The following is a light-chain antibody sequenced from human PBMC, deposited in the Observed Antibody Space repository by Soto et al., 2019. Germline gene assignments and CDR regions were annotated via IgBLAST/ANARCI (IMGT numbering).Light chain of an antibody. CDR3: CSYAGAYVV. J-gene: IGLJ2*01. CDR2: DVS. V-gene: IGLV2-11*01. Sequence: QSALTQPRSVSGSPGQSVTISCTGTSSDVGGYNFVSWYQQHPGKAPKLMIYDVSQRPSGVPDRFSGSKSGNTASLTISGLQAEDEADYCCCSYAGAYVVFGGGTQLTVL. CDR1: SSDVGGYNF.